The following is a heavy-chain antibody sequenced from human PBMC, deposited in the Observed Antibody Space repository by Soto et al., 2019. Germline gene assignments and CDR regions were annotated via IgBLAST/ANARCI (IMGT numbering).Heavy chain of an antibody. J-gene: IGHJ5*02. CDR2: IGHLETT. Sequence: SETLSLTCSVSGVAMTYGGYSWSWIRQSPEKGLEWLGYIGHLETTYYNPSFKSRLSLSIDRTRNQFSLNMTSVTAADTAVYYCARGGLPGPTSQPKYNWFDPWGQGTLVTVSS. CDR3: ARGGLPGPTSQPKYNWFDP. CDR1: GVAMTYGGYS. V-gene: IGHV4-30-2*06. D-gene: IGHD1-26*01.